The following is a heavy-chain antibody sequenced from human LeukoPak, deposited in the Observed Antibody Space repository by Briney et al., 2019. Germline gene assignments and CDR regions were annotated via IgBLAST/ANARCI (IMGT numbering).Heavy chain of an antibody. CDR2: INHSGST. V-gene: IGHV4-34*01. J-gene: IGHJ4*02. CDR1: GGSFSGYC. CDR3: ARGPWSYFHS. Sequence: SETLSLTCAVYGGSFSGYCWSWIRQPPGKGLEWIGEINHSGSTNYNPSLKSRVTISVDTSKNQFSLKLSSVTAADTAVYYCARGPWSYFHSWGQGTLVTVSS. D-gene: IGHD2-8*02.